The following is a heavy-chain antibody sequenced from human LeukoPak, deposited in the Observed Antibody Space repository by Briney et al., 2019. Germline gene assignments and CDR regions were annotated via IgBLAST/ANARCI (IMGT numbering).Heavy chain of an antibody. V-gene: IGHV4-34*01. CDR3: ARHRGRYCTNGVCFRAPYGAFDI. J-gene: IGHJ3*02. CDR1: GGSFSGYY. D-gene: IGHD2-8*01. CDR2: INHSGST. Sequence: SETLSLTCAVYGGSFSGYYWSWIRQPPGKGLEWIGEINHSGSTNYNPSLKSRVTISVDTSKNQFSLKLSSVTAADTAVYYCARHRGRYCTNGVCFRAPYGAFDIWGQGTMVTVSS.